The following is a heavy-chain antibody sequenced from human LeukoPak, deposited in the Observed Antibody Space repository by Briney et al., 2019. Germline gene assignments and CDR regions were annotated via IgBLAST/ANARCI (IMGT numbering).Heavy chain of an antibody. D-gene: IGHD3-22*01. Sequence: GGPLRLSCAASGFTFSSYGMHWVRQAPGKGLEWVAVISYDGSNKYYADSVKGRFTISRDNSKNTLYLQMNSLRAEDTAVYYCAKVFSGYYDSSGYYGPINDYWGQGTLVTVSS. CDR1: GFTFSSYG. J-gene: IGHJ4*02. V-gene: IGHV3-30*18. CDR3: AKVFSGYYDSSGYYGPINDY. CDR2: ISYDGSNK.